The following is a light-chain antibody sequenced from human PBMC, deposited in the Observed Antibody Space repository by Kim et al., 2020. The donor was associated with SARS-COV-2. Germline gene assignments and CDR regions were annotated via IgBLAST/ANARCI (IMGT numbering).Light chain of an antibody. CDR2: DAS. CDR1: QGISSA. J-gene: IGKJ5*01. Sequence: AIQLTQSPSSLSASVGDRVTITCRASQGISSALAWYQQTPGKAPKLLIYDASTLENGVPSRFSGSGSGTDFTLTISSLQPEDFAIYFCQQFKIYPPITFGQGTRLEIK. V-gene: IGKV1-13*02. CDR3: QQFKIYPPIT.